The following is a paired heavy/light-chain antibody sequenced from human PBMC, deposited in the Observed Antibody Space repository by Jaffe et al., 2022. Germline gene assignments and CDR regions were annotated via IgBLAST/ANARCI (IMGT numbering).Light chain of an antibody. CDR1: SSDVGSYNF. V-gene: IGLV2-23*02. J-gene: IGLJ1*01. Sequence: QSALTQPASVSGSPGQSITISCTGTSSDVGSYNFVSWYQQHPGKAPKLMIYGVDKRPSGVSNRFSGSKSGNTASLTISGLQAEDEAYYYCCSYAGSVSVFGTGTKVTVL. CDR2: GVD. CDR3: CSYAGSVSV.
Heavy chain of an antibody. Sequence: DVQLVESGGGLVQPGGSLRLSCEASGLTFSNYWMIWVRQAPGKGLEWVANINQDGSEKYYVDSVKGRFTISRDNAKNSLYLQMNSLRAEDTAVYYCAGRSSGAPFYWGQGTLVTVSS. CDR2: INQDGSEK. D-gene: IGHD6-6*01. V-gene: IGHV3-7*01. J-gene: IGHJ4*02. CDR3: AGRSSGAPFY. CDR1: GLTFSNYW.